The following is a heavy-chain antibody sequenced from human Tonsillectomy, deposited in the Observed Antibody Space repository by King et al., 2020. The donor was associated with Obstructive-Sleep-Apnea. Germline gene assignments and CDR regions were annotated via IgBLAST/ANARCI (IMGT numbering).Heavy chain of an antibody. D-gene: IGHD2-21*02. CDR1: GGSISSGDYY. Sequence: VPLQESGPGLVKPSQTLSLTCTVSGGSISSGDYYWRWIRQPPGKGLEWIGYIYYSGSTYYNPSLESRVTISVDTSKNQFSLKLSSVTAADTAVYYCAREMVVTLHWYFDLWGRGTLVTVSS. V-gene: IGHV4-30-4*01. CDR2: IYYSGST. J-gene: IGHJ2*01. CDR3: AREMVVTLHWYFDL.